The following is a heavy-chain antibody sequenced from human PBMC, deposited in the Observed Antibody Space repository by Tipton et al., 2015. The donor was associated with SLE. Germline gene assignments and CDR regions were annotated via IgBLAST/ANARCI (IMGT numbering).Heavy chain of an antibody. CDR2: FYIGGSA. CDR1: GFTLSNYA. Sequence: GSLRLSCAASGFTLSNYAMGWVRQAPGKGLEWVSVFYIGGSAYYADSVKGRFTISRDNSKNTLYLQMNSLRADDTAVYYCAKGGLDYGDYSGVYFQHWGQGTLVTVSS. CDR3: AKGGLDYGDYSGVYFQH. D-gene: IGHD4-17*01. V-gene: IGHV3-23*03. J-gene: IGHJ1*01.